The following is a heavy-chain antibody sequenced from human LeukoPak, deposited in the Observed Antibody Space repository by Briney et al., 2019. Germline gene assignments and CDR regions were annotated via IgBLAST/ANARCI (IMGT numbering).Heavy chain of an antibody. CDR2: IRGSGSDI. V-gene: IGHV3-11*04. CDR3: ARDGGVTTRDAFDL. CDR1: GFIFSDYY. D-gene: IGHD4-17*01. Sequence: GGSLRLSCAASGFIFSDYYMSWIRQAPGKGLEWVSSIRGSGSDIYYADSLKGRFTISRDNAKNSLYLQMNSLRAEDTAVYYCARDGGVTTRDAFDLWGQGTMVTVSS. J-gene: IGHJ3*01.